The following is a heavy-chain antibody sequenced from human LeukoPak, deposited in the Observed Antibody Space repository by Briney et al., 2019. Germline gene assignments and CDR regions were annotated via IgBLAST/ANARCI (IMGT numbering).Heavy chain of an antibody. V-gene: IGHV3-7*01. CDR1: GFTFSSYW. Sequence: PGGSLRLSCAASGFTFSSYWMSWVRQAPGKGLEWVSNIKQDGSEKYYVDSVKGRFTISRDNAKNSLYLQMNSLRAEDTAVYYCASNYYDSSGYYDHRFDYWGQGTLVTVSS. D-gene: IGHD3-22*01. J-gene: IGHJ4*02. CDR2: IKQDGSEK. CDR3: ASNYYDSSGYYDHRFDY.